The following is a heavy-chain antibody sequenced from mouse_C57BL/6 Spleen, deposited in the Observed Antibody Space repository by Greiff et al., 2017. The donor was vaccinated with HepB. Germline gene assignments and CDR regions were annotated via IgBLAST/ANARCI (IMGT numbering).Heavy chain of an antibody. J-gene: IGHJ4*01. D-gene: IGHD2-4*01. Sequence: EVKLVESGGGLVKPGGSLKLSCAASGFTFSDYGMHWVRQAPEKGLEWVAYISSGSSTIYYADTVKGRFTISRDNAKNTLFLQMTSLRSEDTAMYYCARRDDYDRAMDYWGQGTSVTVSS. V-gene: IGHV5-17*01. CDR2: ISSGSSTI. CDR1: GFTFSDYG. CDR3: ARRDDYDRAMDY.